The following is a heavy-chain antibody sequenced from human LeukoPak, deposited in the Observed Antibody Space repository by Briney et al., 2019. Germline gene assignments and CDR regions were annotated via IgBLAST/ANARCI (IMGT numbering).Heavy chain of an antibody. CDR2: IYYSGST. V-gene: IGHV4-61*01. J-gene: IGHJ3*02. CDR3: ARGSSYSGAFDI. CDR1: GGSVSSGSYY. Sequence: SETLSLTCTVSGGSVSSGSYYWSWIRQPPGKGLGWIGYIYYSGSTNYNPSLKSRVTISVDTSKNQFSLKLSSVTAADTAVYYCARGSSYSGAFDIWGQGTMVTVSS. D-gene: IGHD3-10*01.